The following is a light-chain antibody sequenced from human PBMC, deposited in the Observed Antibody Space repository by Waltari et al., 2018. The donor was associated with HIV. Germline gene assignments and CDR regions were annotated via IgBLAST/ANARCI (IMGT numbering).Light chain of an antibody. J-gene: IGKJ3*01. CDR3: LQTYNAPLT. CDR1: QSFSRN. CDR2: GAS. V-gene: IGKV3-15*01. Sequence: EIELTQSPATLSLSPGERATLSCRASQSFSRNLAWYQQKPGQAPRLLIYGASTRATGIPARFSGSESGTEFTLTISSLQSEDFAVYYCLQTYNAPLTFGPGTKVDV.